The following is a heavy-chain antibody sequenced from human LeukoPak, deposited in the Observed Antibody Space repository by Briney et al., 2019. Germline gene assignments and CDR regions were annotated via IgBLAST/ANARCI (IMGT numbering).Heavy chain of an antibody. J-gene: IGHJ4*02. Sequence: SETLPLTCTVSGGSISRSYYYWGWIRQPPGKGLEWVGSVYYSGKTFYSPSLESRVTISVDTSKNHFSLKLSSVTAADTAVYYCARLWFGELSPFDYWGQGTLVTVSS. CDR1: GGSISRSYYY. CDR3: ARLWFGELSPFDY. D-gene: IGHD3-10*01. CDR2: VYYSGKT. V-gene: IGHV4-39*02.